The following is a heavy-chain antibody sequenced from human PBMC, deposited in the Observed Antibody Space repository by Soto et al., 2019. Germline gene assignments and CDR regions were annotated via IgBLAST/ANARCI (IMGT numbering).Heavy chain of an antibody. D-gene: IGHD2-2*01. V-gene: IGHV3-30*18. CDR2: ISYDGSNK. Sequence: QVQLVESGGGVVQPGRSLRLSCAASGFTFSSYGIHWVRQAPGKGLEWVAVISYDGSNKYYADSVKGRFTTSRDNSKNTLYLQMNSLRAEDTAVYYCAKDRYCSSTSCHYYFDYWGQGTLVTVSS. CDR3: AKDRYCSSTSCHYYFDY. CDR1: GFTFSSYG. J-gene: IGHJ4*02.